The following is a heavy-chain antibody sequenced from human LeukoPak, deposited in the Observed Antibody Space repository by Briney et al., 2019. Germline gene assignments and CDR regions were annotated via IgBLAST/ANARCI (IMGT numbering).Heavy chain of an antibody. J-gene: IGHJ6*02. Sequence: SQTLSLTCTVSGGSINSVDYYWSWIRQSPGKGLEWIGYIYYSGSTSYNPSLKSRVTISLDTSKSQFSLNLSSVTAADTAVYYCASARGGGYYGMDVWGQGTTVTVSS. CDR3: ASARGGGYYGMDV. D-gene: IGHD3-16*01. CDR2: IYYSGST. V-gene: IGHV4-30-4*01. CDR1: GGSINSVDYY.